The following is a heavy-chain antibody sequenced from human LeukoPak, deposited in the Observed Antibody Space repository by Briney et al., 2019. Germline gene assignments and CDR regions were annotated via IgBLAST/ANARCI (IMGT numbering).Heavy chain of an antibody. V-gene: IGHV4-31*03. D-gene: IGHD3-22*01. Sequence: KPSETLSLTCTVSGYSISSGGYYWSWIRQHPGKGLEWIGYIYYSGSTYYNPSLKSRVTISVDTSKNQFSLKLSSVTAADTAVYYCASTLVVTGAFDIWGQGTMVTVSS. J-gene: IGHJ3*02. CDR3: ASTLVVTGAFDI. CDR1: GYSISSGGYY. CDR2: IYYSGST.